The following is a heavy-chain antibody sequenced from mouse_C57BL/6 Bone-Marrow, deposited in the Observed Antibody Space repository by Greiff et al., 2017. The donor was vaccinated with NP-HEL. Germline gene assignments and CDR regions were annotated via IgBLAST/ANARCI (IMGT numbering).Heavy chain of an antibody. CDR3: ARPVITTVVAPYGG. V-gene: IGHV1-59*01. CDR2: IAPSDSSA. Sequence: QVQLQQPGAELVRPGTSVTLSCKASGYTFTSYWMHWVKQRPGQGLEWIGVIAPSDSSANYNPKFKGKATLNVDTYSSTAYMLLSSLTSEASSGYCCARPVITTVVAPYGGWGQGATLTV. CDR1: GYTFTSYW. J-gene: IGHJ2*01. D-gene: IGHD1-1*01.